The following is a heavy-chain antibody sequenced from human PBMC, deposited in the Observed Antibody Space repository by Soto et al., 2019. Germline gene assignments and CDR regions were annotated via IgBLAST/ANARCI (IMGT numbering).Heavy chain of an antibody. J-gene: IGHJ4*02. Sequence: PGESLKISCKGSGYSFTIYWIGWVRQMPGIGLEWMGIIYPGDSDTRYSPSFQGQVTISADKSISTAYLQWSSLKASDTAMYYCARTMYYYDSSGYYPDYWGQGTLVTVSS. CDR3: ARTMYYYDSSGYYPDY. CDR1: GYSFTIYW. D-gene: IGHD3-22*01. CDR2: IYPGDSDT. V-gene: IGHV5-51*01.